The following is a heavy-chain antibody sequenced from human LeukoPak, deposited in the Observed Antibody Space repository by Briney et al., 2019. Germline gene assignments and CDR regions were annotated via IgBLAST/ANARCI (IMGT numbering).Heavy chain of an antibody. CDR3: ASGGLTTLDY. Sequence: GGSLRLSCAASGFTFSSYSMNWVRQAPGKGLEWVSSISSSSSYIYYADSVKGRFPISRDNAKNSLYLQMNSLRAEDTAVYYCASGGLTTLDYWGQGTLVTVSS. V-gene: IGHV3-21*01. J-gene: IGHJ4*02. D-gene: IGHD4-17*01. CDR1: GFTFSSYS. CDR2: ISSSSSYI.